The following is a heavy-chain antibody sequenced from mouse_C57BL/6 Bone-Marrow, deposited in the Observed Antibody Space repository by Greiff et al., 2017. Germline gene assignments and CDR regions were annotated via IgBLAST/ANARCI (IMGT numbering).Heavy chain of an antibody. CDR2: IYPRSGNT. CDR3: ARCGYCGSVAY. CDR1: GYTFTSYG. D-gene: IGHD1-2*01. J-gene: IGHJ3*01. V-gene: IGHV1-81*01. Sequence: QVQLKESGAELARPGASVKLSCKASGYTFTSYGISWVKQRTGQGLEWIGEIYPRSGNTYYNEKFKGKATLTADKSSSTAYMELRSLTSEDSAVYFCARCGYCGSVAYWGQGTLVTVSA.